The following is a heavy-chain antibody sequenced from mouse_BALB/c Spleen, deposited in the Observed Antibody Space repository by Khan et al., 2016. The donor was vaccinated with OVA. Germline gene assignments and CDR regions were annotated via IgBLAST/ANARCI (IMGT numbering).Heavy chain of an antibody. Sequence: QVQLQQSGPELVKPGASVKISCKASGFTFTDYYIHWVKQKPGQGLEWIGWIYPGSGNTKYNEKFKDMATLTVDTSSTTAYMQLSSLTSEDTVVYCYAKGGYYDNSLFDYWGQGTTLTVSS. CDR3: AKGGYYDNSLFDY. V-gene: IGHV1-84*02. CDR1: GFTFTDYY. CDR2: IYPGSGNT. D-gene: IGHD1-1*01. J-gene: IGHJ2*01.